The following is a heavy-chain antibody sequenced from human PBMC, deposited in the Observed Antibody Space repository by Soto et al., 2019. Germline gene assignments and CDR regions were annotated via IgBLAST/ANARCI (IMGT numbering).Heavy chain of an antibody. D-gene: IGHD4-17*01. CDR3: ARDRGPTVIRRYFGY. Sequence: QVQLVQSGAEVKKPGASVRVSCKASGYTFTSYTIHWVRQAPGQSPEWMGWINAGNGDTKYSQKLQGTVIFTRDTSASTAYMELSSLRSEDTAVFYCARDRGPTVIRRYFGYWGQGTMVTVSS. J-gene: IGHJ4*02. CDR2: INAGNGDT. CDR1: GYTFTSYT. V-gene: IGHV1-3*01.